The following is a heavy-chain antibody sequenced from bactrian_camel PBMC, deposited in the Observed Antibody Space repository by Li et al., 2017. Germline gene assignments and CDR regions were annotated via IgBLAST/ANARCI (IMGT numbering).Heavy chain of an antibody. CDR2: IYTGGGST. J-gene: IGHJ4*01. CDR1: GYASSRYC. V-gene: IGHV3S1*01. D-gene: IGHD2*01. Sequence: HVQLVESGGGSVQAGGSLRLSCTASGYASSRYCMGWFRQAPGKEREAVAVIYTGGGSTYYADSVKGRFTISKDNAKSTLYLQMNSLKPEDTAMYYCAADFGPYCSGSYLARRANFEGQGTQVTVS.